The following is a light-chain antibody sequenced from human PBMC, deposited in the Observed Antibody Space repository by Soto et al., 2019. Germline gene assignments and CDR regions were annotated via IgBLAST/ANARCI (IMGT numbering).Light chain of an antibody. J-gene: IGKJ1*01. CDR2: GAS. Sequence: EIVLTQSPGALSLSPGERATLSCRASQSVSSSYLAWYQQKHGQAPRLLIYGASSRATGIPDRFSGSGSGTDFTLTISRLEPDNFAVYYCQQYGSSPPSWTFGQGTKVEIK. CDR1: QSVSSSY. CDR3: QQYGSSPPSWT. V-gene: IGKV3-20*01.